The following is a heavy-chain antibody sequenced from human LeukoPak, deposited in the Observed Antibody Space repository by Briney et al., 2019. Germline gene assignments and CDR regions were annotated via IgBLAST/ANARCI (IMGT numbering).Heavy chain of an antibody. CDR3: ARPGRGGAFDI. CDR1: GGSIGSSNW. V-gene: IGHV4-4*02. D-gene: IGHD1-1*01. J-gene: IGHJ3*02. Sequence: SETLSLTCAVSGGSIGSSNWWSWVRQPPGKGLEWIGEIYHSGSTNYSPSLKSRVTISVDKSKNQFSLKLSSVTAADTAVYYCARPGRGGAFDIWGQGTMVTVFS. CDR2: IYHSGST.